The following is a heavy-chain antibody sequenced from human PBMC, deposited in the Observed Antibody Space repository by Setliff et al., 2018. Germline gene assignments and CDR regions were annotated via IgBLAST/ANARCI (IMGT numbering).Heavy chain of an antibody. CDR2: ISYSGNT. V-gene: IGHV4-39*01. J-gene: IGHJ4*02. CDR3: ARTGTYRYFDY. Sequence: NPSETLSLTCSVSGDSISSSSSYWGWIRQAPGKGLEWIGSISYSGNTFYNPSLKSRVTISVDTSKNQISLSLSSVTAADTAVYYCARTGTYRYFDYWGQGTLVTVSS. CDR1: GDSISSSSSY. D-gene: IGHD1-1*01.